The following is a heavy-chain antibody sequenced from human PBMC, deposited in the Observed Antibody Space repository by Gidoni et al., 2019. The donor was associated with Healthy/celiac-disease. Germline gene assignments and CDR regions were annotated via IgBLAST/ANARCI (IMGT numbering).Heavy chain of an antibody. Sequence: QVQLQESGPGLVKPSETLSLTCTVSGGSISSSYWSWIRQPPGTGLEWIGYIYYSGSTNYNPSLKSRVTISVDTSKNQFSLKLSSVTAADTAVYYCARGDGSGERLDYWGQGTLVTVSS. V-gene: IGHV4-59*01. CDR2: IYYSGST. D-gene: IGHD3-10*01. J-gene: IGHJ4*02. CDR3: ARGDGSGERLDY. CDR1: GGSISSSY.